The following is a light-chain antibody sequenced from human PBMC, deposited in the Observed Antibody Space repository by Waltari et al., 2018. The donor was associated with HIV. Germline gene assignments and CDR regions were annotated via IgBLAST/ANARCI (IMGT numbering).Light chain of an antibody. CDR2: SNS. J-gene: IGLJ2*01. Sequence: HSVLTQPPSVSGAPGQRVTISCTGSSSNIGAGFDVHWYQHLPGTAPKLLIYSNSNRPSGVPDRFSGSKSGTSAFLAITGLQAEDEADYYCQSYDSSLSALFGGGTKLTVL. V-gene: IGLV1-40*01. CDR1: SSNIGAGFD. CDR3: QSYDSSLSAL.